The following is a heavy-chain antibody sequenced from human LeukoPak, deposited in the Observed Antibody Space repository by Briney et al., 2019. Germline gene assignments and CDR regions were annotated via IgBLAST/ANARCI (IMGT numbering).Heavy chain of an antibody. CDR1: GFTVSSNY. V-gene: IGHV3-53*01. D-gene: IGHD1-26*01. Sequence: PGGSLRLSCAASGFTVSSNYMSWVRQAPGKGLEWVSVIYSGGSTYYADSVKGRFTISRDNSKNTLYLQMNSLRAEDTAVYYCARDSGSYLFDYWGQGTLVTVSS. J-gene: IGHJ4*02. CDR3: ARDSGSYLFDY. CDR2: IYSGGST.